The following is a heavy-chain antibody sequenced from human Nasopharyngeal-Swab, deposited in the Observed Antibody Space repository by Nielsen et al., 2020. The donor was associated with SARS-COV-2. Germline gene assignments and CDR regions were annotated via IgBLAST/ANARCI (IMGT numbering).Heavy chain of an antibody. CDR3: ARDRGITMPSDY. Sequence: GEALKISCAASGFTFSSYAMSWVRQAPGKGLEWVSAISGSGGSTYYADSVKGRFTISRDNSKNTLYLQMNSPRAEDTAVYYCARDRGITMPSDYWGQGTPVTVSS. CDR1: GFTFSSYA. D-gene: IGHD1-14*01. CDR2: ISGSGGST. V-gene: IGHV3-23*01. J-gene: IGHJ4*02.